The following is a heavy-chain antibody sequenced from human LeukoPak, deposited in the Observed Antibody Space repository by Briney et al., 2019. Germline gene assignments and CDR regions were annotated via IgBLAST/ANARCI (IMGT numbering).Heavy chain of an antibody. CDR3: ARGGLFDWLLDAFDI. Sequence: GGSLRLSCAASGFTFSSYEMNWVRQAPGKGLEWVSYISSSGSTIYYADSVKGRFTISRDNAKNSLYLQTNSLRAEDTAVYYCARGGLFDWLLDAFDIWGQGTMVTVSS. V-gene: IGHV3-48*03. J-gene: IGHJ3*02. CDR1: GFTFSSYE. D-gene: IGHD3-9*01. CDR2: ISSSGSTI.